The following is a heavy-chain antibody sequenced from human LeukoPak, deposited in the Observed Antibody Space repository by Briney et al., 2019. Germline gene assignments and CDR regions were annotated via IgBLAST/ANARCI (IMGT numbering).Heavy chain of an antibody. Sequence: GGSLRLSCAASGFTFSSYWMNWVRQAPGKGLEWVANIKQDGSEKYYVGSVKGRFTISRDNAKNTLYLQMNSLRAEDTAVYYCARELLGHGYNSGDFDYWGQGTLVTVSS. CDR3: ARELLGHGYNSGDFDY. CDR1: GFTFSSYW. V-gene: IGHV3-7*01. D-gene: IGHD5-24*01. CDR2: IKQDGSEK. J-gene: IGHJ4*02.